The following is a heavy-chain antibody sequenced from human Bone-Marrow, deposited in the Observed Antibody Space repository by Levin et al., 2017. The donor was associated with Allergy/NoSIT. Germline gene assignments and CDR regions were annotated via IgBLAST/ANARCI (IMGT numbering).Heavy chain of an antibody. CDR1: GFTFNRFI. J-gene: IGHJ6*02. CDR2: ISYDGSTE. CDR3: ARGIWFGEFPYYYYYGMDV. D-gene: IGHD3-10*01. Sequence: PPGGSLRLSCAASGFTFNRFILYWVRQSPGKGLEWVALISYDGSTEYHAESVKGRFTISRDNFNNTLFLQMNSLRSEDTAVYYCARGIWFGEFPYYYYYGMDVWGQGTTVTVSS. V-gene: IGHV3-30*04.